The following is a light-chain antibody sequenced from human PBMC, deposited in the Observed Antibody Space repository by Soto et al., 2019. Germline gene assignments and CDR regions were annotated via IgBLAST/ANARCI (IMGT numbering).Light chain of an antibody. V-gene: IGKV3-20*01. J-gene: IGKJ1*01. Sequence: SVLTQSPGTLSLYPGERATLSCRASQSVSSSYLAWYQQKPGQAPRLLIYGASSRATGIPDRFSGSGTGTDFTLTISRLEPEDFAVYYCQQYGRSTGT. CDR3: QQYGRSTGT. CDR2: GAS. CDR1: QSVSSSY.